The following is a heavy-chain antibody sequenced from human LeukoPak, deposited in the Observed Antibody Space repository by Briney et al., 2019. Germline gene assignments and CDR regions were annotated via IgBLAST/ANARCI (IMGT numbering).Heavy chain of an antibody. CDR1: GFTFSSYE. Sequence: GGSLRLSCAASGFTFSSYEMHWVRQAPGKGLEWVAVIWYDGSNKYYADSVKGRFTISRDNSKNTLYLQMNSLRAEDTAVYYCARGGSYSSGSETDYWGQGTLVTVSS. CDR3: ARGGSYSSGSETDY. CDR2: IWYDGSNK. D-gene: IGHD6-19*01. J-gene: IGHJ4*02. V-gene: IGHV3-33*08.